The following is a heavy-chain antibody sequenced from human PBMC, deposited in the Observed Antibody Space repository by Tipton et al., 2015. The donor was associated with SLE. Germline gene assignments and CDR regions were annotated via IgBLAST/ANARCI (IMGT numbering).Heavy chain of an antibody. V-gene: IGHV4-59*13. CDR1: GASIRSYY. Sequence: TLSLTCTISGASIRSYYWSWIRQPPGKGLEWIGYIYTTGSTNYNPSLKSRVSISVDTSENRFSLKLNSVTAADTAVYYCARTRPEGGYYYDSSGYYFDYWGQGALVTVSS. CDR2: IYTTGST. CDR3: ARTRPEGGYYYDSSGYYFDY. J-gene: IGHJ4*02. D-gene: IGHD3-22*01.